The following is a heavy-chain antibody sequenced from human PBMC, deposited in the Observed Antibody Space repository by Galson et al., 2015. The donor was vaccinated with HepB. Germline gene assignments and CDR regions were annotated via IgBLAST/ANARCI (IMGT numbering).Heavy chain of an antibody. V-gene: IGHV3-23*01. J-gene: IGHJ3*02. CDR1: GFTFTTYA. Sequence: SLRLSCAASGFTFTTYALTWVRQAPGKGLEWVCTIGGSGGATFYADSVKGRFAISRDNSKNTLYLQMNSLRAEDTAVYYCAKVRKGSSGYYYVPDAFDIWGQGTMVTVSS. D-gene: IGHD3-22*01. CDR2: IGGSGGAT. CDR3: AKVRKGSSGYYYVPDAFDI.